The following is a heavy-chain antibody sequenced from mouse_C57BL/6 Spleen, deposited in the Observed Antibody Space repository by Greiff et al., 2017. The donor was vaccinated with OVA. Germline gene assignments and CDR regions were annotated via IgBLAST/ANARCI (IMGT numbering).Heavy chain of an antibody. CDR1: GYTFTSYW. D-gene: IGHD6-1*01. CDR2: IDPSDSYT. V-gene: IGHV1-50*01. Sequence: VKLQQPGAELVKPGASVKLSCKASGYTFTSYWMQWVKQRPGQGLEWIGEIDPSDSYTNYNQKFKGKATLTVDTSSSTAYMQLSSLTSEDSAVYYCARTRALDYWGQGTTLTVSS. J-gene: IGHJ2*01. CDR3: ARTRALDY.